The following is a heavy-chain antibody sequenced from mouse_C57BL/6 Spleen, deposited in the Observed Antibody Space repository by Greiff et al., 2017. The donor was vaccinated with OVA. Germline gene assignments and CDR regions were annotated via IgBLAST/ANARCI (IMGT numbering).Heavy chain of an antibody. CDR1: GYSITSGYY. V-gene: IGHV3-6*01. J-gene: IGHJ3*01. CDR2: ISYDGSN. D-gene: IGHD2-3*01. Sequence: EVQLQESGPGLVKPSQSLSLTCSVTGYSITSGYYWNWLRQFPGNKLEWMGYISYDGSNNYNPSLKNRISITRDTSKNQFFLKLNSVTTEDTATYYCARGGDGPFAYWGQGTLVTVSA. CDR3: ARGGDGPFAY.